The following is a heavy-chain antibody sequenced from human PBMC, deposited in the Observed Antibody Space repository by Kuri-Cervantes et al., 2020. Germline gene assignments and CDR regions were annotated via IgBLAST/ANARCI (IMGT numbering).Heavy chain of an antibody. J-gene: IGHJ4*02. D-gene: IGHD3-10*01. V-gene: IGHV3-30-3*01. CDR1: GFTLSNHA. CDR2: ISFDGSNK. Sequence: GESLKISCAASGFTLSNHAMNWVRQAAGKGLEWVALISFDGSNKYYVDSVKGRFTISRDNSKNTLYLQMNSLRAEDTAVYYCARDQGRELSPLDCWGQGTLVTVSS. CDR3: ARDQGRELSPLDC.